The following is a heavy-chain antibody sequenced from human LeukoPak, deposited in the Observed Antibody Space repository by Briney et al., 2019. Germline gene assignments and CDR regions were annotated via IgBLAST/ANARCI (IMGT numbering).Heavy chain of an antibody. Sequence: GGSLRLSCAASGFTFSNSAMSWVRQTPGKGLDWVSSISSSGNTYYADSVKGRFTISRDNSKNMLYLQMNSLRAEDTAVYYCARDEGSSSWYSYWGQGTLVTVSS. D-gene: IGHD6-13*01. CDR2: ISSSGNT. J-gene: IGHJ4*02. CDR1: GFTFSNSA. V-gene: IGHV3-23*01. CDR3: ARDEGSSSWYSY.